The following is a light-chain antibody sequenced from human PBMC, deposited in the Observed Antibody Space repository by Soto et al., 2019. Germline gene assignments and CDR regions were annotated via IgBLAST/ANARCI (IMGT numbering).Light chain of an antibody. CDR2: RND. CDR1: GSNIGSHD. CDR3: VAWDDSLSGRV. Sequence: QSVLTQPPSASGTPGQRVTISCSGSGSNIGSHDVYWYQHLPGTAPEVLIYRNDQRPSGVPDRFSASRSGTSASLAISGLRSEDEAEYYCVAWDDSLSGRVFGGGTKLTVL. J-gene: IGLJ3*02. V-gene: IGLV1-47*02.